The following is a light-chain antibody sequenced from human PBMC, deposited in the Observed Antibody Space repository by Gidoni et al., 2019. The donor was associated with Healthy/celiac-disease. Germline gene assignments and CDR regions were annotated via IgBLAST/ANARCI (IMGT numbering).Light chain of an antibody. CDR3: QQCYSPPA. CDR1: QSVIYSSNNKNY. J-gene: IGKJ1*01. CDR2: WAS. Sequence: DNVMTQTPDSQAVSLCEGATINCKSSQSVIYSSNNKNYLAWYQQKRGQPPKLLIYWASTRAAGVPDRCSGGGSGTDFTLISSSLHAEDVAVYYCQQCYSPPAFXQXTKVXIK. V-gene: IGKV4-1*01.